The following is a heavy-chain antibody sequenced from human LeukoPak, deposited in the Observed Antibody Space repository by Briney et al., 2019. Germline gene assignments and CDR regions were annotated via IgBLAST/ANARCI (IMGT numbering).Heavy chain of an antibody. Sequence: ASVKVSCKASGGTFSSYAISWVRQAPGQGLEWMGGIIPIFGTANYAQKFQGRVTITTDESTSTAYMELSSLRSEDTAVYYCTRYRGAMAPGGSDYWGQGTLVTVSS. D-gene: IGHD3-10*01. CDR2: IIPIFGTA. J-gene: IGHJ4*02. CDR3: TRYRGAMAPGGSDY. CDR1: GGTFSSYA. V-gene: IGHV1-69*05.